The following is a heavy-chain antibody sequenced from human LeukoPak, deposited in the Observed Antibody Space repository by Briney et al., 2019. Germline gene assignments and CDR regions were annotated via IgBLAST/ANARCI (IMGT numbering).Heavy chain of an antibody. CDR1: GGSISSYY. Sequence: PSETLSLTCTVSGGSISSYYWSWIRQPPGKGLEWIGYIYYSGSTNYNPSLKSRVTISVDTSENQFSLKLRSVTAADTAVYYCARSSGQLGYFDYWGQGTLVTVSS. D-gene: IGHD1-26*01. V-gene: IGHV4-59*08. CDR2: IYYSGST. J-gene: IGHJ4*02. CDR3: ARSSGQLGYFDY.